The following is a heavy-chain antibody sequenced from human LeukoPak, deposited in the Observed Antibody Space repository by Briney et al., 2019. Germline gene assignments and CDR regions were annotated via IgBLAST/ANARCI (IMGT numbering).Heavy chain of an antibody. D-gene: IGHD2-15*01. CDR1: GGSISSYY. V-gene: IGHV4-4*07. CDR3: ARAYCSGGSCYLGMDV. CDR2: IYTSGST. J-gene: IGHJ6*02. Sequence: SETLSLTCTVSGGSISSYYWSWIRQPAGKGLEWIGRIYTSGSTNYNPSLKSRVTMSVDTSKNQFSLKLSSVTAADTAVYYCARAYCSGGSCYLGMDVWGQGTTVTVSS.